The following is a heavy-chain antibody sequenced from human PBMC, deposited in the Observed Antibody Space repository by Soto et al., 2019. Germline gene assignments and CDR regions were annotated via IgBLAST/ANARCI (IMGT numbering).Heavy chain of an antibody. CDR2: IYSDGSST. CDR3: VRTSLVVAAATREDY. Sequence: GGSLRLSCAASGFTFSSYWMHWVRQAPGKGLVWVSRIYSDGSSTSYADSVKGRFTISRDNAKNMLYLQMNSLRAEDTAVYYCVRTSLVVAAATREDYWGQGTLVTVSS. D-gene: IGHD2-15*01. V-gene: IGHV3-74*01. CDR1: GFTFSSYW. J-gene: IGHJ4*02.